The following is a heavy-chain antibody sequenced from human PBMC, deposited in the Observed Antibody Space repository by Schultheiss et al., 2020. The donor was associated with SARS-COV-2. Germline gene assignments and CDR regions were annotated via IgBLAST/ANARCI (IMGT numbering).Heavy chain of an antibody. V-gene: IGHV3-30*01. J-gene: IGHJ4*02. CDR3: ARDAGIAIDY. CDR2: ILYDEAEE. D-gene: IGHD1-26*01. CDR1: EFTFNSYG. Sequence: GESLKISCAASEFTFNSYGMHWVRQAPGKGLEWVAVILYDEAEEYYADSVKGRFAISRDNSKNTLYLQMHSLRPEDTAVYYCARDAGIAIDYWGQGTLVTVSS.